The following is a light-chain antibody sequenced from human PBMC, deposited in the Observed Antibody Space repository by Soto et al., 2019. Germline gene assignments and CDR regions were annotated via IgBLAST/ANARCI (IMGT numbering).Light chain of an antibody. CDR2: AAS. CDR3: QKYNHATWT. V-gene: IGKV1-27*01. Sequence: DIQMTQSPSSLSASVGDRVTITCRASQGISNYLAWYQQKPGRVPELLIYAASTLQSGVPSRFSGSGSGTDFTLTISGLQPEDFGTYYCQKYNHATWTLGQGTKVEI. J-gene: IGKJ1*01. CDR1: QGISNY.